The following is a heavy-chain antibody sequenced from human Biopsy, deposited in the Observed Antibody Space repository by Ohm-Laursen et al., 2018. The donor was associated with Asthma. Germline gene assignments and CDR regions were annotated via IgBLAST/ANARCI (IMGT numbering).Heavy chain of an antibody. D-gene: IGHD2-21*02. CDR2: ISNAGSSK. CDR1: GFTFSSYG. J-gene: IGHJ4*02. V-gene: IGHV3-30*03. CDR3: ARSDCGSGGYCYIPFYF. Sequence: SLRLSCAASGFTFSSYGKHWVRQAPGKGLEWVALISNAGSSKYYADSLKGRFTISRDISKNTLYLQMNSLRAEDTAVYYCARSDCGSGGYCYIPFYFWGQGTLVPVSS.